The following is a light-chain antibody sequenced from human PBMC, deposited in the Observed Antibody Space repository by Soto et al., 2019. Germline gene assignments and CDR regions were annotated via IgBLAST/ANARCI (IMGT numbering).Light chain of an antibody. CDR3: LLSYSGPRYVV. J-gene: IGLJ2*01. Sequence: QAVVTLEPSLTVSPGGTVTLTCGSSTGAVASGHYPYWFQQKPGQAPRTLIYDTSNKHSWTPARFSGSLLGGKAALTLSGAQPEDEAEYYCLLSYSGPRYVVFGGGTKLTVL. CDR1: TGAVASGHY. CDR2: DTS. V-gene: IGLV7-46*01.